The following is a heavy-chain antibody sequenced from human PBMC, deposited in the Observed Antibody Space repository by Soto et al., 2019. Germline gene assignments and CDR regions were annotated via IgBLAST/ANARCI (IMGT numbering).Heavy chain of an antibody. Sequence: PSETLSLTCTVSGGSISSYYWSWIRQPPGKGLEWIGYIYYSGSTNYNPSLKSRVTISVDASKNQFSLKLSSVTAADTAVYYCARYSSSSGVSMLFWFDPWGQGTLGTVS. D-gene: IGHD6-6*01. CDR2: IYYSGST. J-gene: IGHJ5*02. CDR1: GGSISSYY. V-gene: IGHV4-59*08. CDR3: ARYSSSSGVSMLFWFDP.